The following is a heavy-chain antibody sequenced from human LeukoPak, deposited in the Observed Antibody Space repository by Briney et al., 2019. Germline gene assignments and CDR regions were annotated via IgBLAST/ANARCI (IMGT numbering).Heavy chain of an antibody. Sequence: SETLSLTCTVSGGSISSSSYYWGWIRQPPGKGLEWIGSIYYSGSTYYNPSLKSRVTISVDTSKNQFSLKLSSVTAADTAVYYCARRRNDDFWRLWFDYWGQGTLVTVSP. D-gene: IGHD3-3*01. V-gene: IGHV4-39*01. CDR2: IYYSGST. CDR3: ARRRNDDFWRLWFDY. CDR1: GGSISSSSYY. J-gene: IGHJ4*02.